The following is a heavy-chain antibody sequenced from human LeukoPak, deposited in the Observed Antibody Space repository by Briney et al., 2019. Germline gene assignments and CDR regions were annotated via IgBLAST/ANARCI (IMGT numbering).Heavy chain of an antibody. CDR3: ARGELRYFDWLEGPKHFDY. CDR1: GGTFSSYA. D-gene: IGHD3-9*01. J-gene: IGHJ4*02. Sequence: ASVKVSCKASGGTFSSYAISWVRQAPGQGLEWMGRIIPIFGIANYAQKFQGRVTITADKSTSTAYMELSSLRAEDTAVYYCARGELRYFDWLEGPKHFDYWGQGTLVTVSS. CDR2: IIPIFGIA. V-gene: IGHV1-69*04.